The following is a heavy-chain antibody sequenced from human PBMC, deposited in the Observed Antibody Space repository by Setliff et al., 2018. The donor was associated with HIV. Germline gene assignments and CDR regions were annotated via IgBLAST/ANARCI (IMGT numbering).Heavy chain of an antibody. Sequence: SETLSLTCTVSGGSISRSTHHWAWIRQPPGKGLEWIGALSSRGQAYYNPSLKSRVAISIDSSKNLFSLRLDSLTAADTAVYYCNIYYYYYMDVWGKGTTVTVSS. J-gene: IGHJ6*03. CDR2: LSSRGQA. V-gene: IGHV4-39*07. CDR3: NIYYYYYMDV. CDR1: GGSISRSTHH.